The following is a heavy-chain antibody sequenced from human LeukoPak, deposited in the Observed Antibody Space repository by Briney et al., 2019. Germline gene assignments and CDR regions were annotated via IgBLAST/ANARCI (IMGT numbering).Heavy chain of an antibody. Sequence: GASVKVSCKASGYTFTAYYLQWARLAPGQGLEWMGWINPKSGGTEYPQRFQGRVTMTRDTSISTAYMELSRLRADDTAVYHCARNIAMAGDGAFDYWGQGTLVTVSS. CDR3: ARNIAMAGDGAFDY. CDR1: GYTFTAYY. J-gene: IGHJ4*02. D-gene: IGHD6-19*01. CDR2: INPKSGGT. V-gene: IGHV1-2*02.